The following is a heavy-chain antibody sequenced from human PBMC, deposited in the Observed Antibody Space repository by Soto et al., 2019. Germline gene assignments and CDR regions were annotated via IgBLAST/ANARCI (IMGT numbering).Heavy chain of an antibody. CDR2: IYYSGST. CDR1: GGSISSGGYY. D-gene: IGHD5-12*01. V-gene: IGHV4-39*07. CDR3: AAGGGLPRYY. Sequence: PSETLSLTCAVSGGSISSGGYYWGWIRQPPGKGLEWIGSIYYSGSTYYNPSLKSRVTISVDTSKNQFSLKLSSVTAADTAVYYCAAGGGLPRYYWGQGTLVTVSS. J-gene: IGHJ4*02.